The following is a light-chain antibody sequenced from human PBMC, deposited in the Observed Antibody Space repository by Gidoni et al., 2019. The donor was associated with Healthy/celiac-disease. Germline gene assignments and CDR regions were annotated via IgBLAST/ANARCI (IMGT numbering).Light chain of an antibody. J-gene: IGKJ4*01. CDR1: QSLLHRNGYNY. Sequence: DIVMTQSPLSLPVTPGEPASIYCRSSQSLLHRNGYNYLDWSLQKPGQSPQLLIYLGSNRASGVPDRFSGSGSGTDFTLKISSVGAEDVGVYYCMQALQTPATFGGGTKVEIK. V-gene: IGKV2-28*01. CDR3: MQALQTPAT. CDR2: LGS.